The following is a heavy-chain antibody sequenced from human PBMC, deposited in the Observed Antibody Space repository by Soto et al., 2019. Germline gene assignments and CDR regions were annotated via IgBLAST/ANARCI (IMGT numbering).Heavy chain of an antibody. D-gene: IGHD3-22*01. CDR1: GYTFTTFG. CDR2: ISANNGNT. Sequence: ASVKVSCKASGYTFTTFGIRWVRQAPGQGLEWVGWISANNGNTKYSQKFQGRVSLTTETSASTAYMELRSLRSDDTAVYYCAGSGAYDIYAITPLEVWGQGTLVTVSS. V-gene: IGHV1-18*01. CDR3: AGSGAYDIYAITPLEV. J-gene: IGHJ4*02.